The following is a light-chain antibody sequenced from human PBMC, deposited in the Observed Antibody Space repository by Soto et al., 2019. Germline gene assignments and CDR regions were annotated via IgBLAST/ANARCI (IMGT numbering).Light chain of an antibody. V-gene: IGKV3-20*01. CDR1: QSISSSF. J-gene: IGKJ5*01. CDR3: QQYDNSPIT. Sequence: EIVLTQSPGILSLSPGGRASLSCGASQSISSSFLAWYQQKPGQAPRLLIYGASSRATGIPDRFSGTGPETDFTLTISRLEPEDFAVYYCQQYDNSPITFGQGTRLEIK. CDR2: GAS.